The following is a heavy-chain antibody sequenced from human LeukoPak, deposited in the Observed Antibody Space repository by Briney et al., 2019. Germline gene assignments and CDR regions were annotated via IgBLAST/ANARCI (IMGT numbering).Heavy chain of an antibody. CDR3: AGDSTYYYDSGSSGPHYFDS. D-gene: IGHD3-10*01. CDR2: ISYDGTIT. J-gene: IGHJ4*02. CDR1: GFTFSSYA. V-gene: IGHV3-30*01. Sequence: PGGSLRLSCAASGFTFSSYAMHWVRQAPGKGLEWVAVISYDGTITYYADSVKGRFTNSRDNPKNTLYLQLNSLRAEDTAIYYCAGDSTYYYDSGSSGPHYFDSWGQGTLVTVSS.